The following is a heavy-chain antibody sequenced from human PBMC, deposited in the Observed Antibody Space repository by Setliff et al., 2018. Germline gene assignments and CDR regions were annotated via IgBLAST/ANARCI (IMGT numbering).Heavy chain of an antibody. Sequence: KPSETLSLTCSVSGDSISSSSYYWSWIRQHPGKGLEWIGYIYYSGSTYYNPSLKSRVTISIDTSKNQFSLKLSSVTAADTAVYYCARDHPGYSSSWYWFDSWGLGTLVTVSS. V-gene: IGHV4-31*03. CDR1: GDSISSSSYY. J-gene: IGHJ5*01. CDR3: ARDHPGYSSSWYWFDS. CDR2: IYYSGST. D-gene: IGHD6-13*01.